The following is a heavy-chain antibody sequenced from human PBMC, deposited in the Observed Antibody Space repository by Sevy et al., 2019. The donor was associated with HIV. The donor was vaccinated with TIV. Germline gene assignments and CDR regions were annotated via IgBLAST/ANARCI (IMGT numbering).Heavy chain of an antibody. CDR2: INHGGST. CDR1: GGSFSGYY. Sequence: SETLSLTCAVYGGSFSGYYWSWIRQPPGKGLEWIGEINHGGSTNYNPSLKSRVTISVDTSKNQFSLKLSSVTAADTAVYYCARRGEGYPGYYYGMDVWGQGTTVTVSS. D-gene: IGHD5-12*01. J-gene: IGHJ6*02. CDR3: ARRGEGYPGYYYGMDV. V-gene: IGHV4-34*01.